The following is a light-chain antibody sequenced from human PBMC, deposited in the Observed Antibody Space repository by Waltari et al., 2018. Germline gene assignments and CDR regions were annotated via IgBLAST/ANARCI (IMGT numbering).Light chain of an antibody. J-gene: IGLJ3*02. CDR1: SSNIGAPYD. CDR3: QSYDSRLSAYV. Sequence: QSVLTQPPSVSGAPGQTVTISCTGGSSNIGAPYDVHWYQHLLGTAPKVDVYGNSIRPSGVPDRFSGSQSGTSASLTISGLQAEDEADYYCQSYDSRLSAYVFGGGTKLTVL. V-gene: IGLV1-40*01. CDR2: GNS.